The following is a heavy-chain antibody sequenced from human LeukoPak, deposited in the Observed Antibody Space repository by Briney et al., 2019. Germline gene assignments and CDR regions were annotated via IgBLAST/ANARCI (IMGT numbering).Heavy chain of an antibody. D-gene: IGHD3-10*01. Sequence: PSETLSLTCTVSGGSISSSSYYWGWIRQPPGKGLEWIGSIYYSGSTYYNPSLKSRVTISVDTSKNQFSLELSSVTAADTAVYYCTRVVRGYYYYYMDVWGKGTTVTISS. V-gene: IGHV4-39*07. CDR3: TRVVRGYYYYYMDV. J-gene: IGHJ6*03. CDR1: GGSISSSSYY. CDR2: IYYSGST.